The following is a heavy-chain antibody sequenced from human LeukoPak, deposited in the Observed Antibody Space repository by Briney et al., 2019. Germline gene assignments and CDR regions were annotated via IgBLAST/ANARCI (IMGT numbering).Heavy chain of an antibody. CDR1: GGTFSSYA. CDR2: IIPILGIA. Sequence: SVKVSCKASGGTFSSYAISWVRQAPGQGLEWMGRIIPILGIANYAQKFQGRVTITADKSTSTAYMELSSLRSEDTAVYYCARDKHGDYDSSGYIGAFDIWGQGTMVTVSS. V-gene: IGHV1-69*04. CDR3: ARDKHGDYDSSGYIGAFDI. J-gene: IGHJ3*02. D-gene: IGHD3-22*01.